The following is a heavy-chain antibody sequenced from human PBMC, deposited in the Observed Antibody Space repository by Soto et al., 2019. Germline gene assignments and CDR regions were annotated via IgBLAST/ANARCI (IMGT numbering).Heavy chain of an antibody. V-gene: IGHV3-66*04. Sequence: EVQLVESGGDLVQPGGSLRLSCAASGVTVSSNYMSWVRQAPGKGMEWVSVIYSGGSTYYADSVKGRFTISRDNSKNTRYLQMNSLRAEDTAVYYCARHGYNYGGGYFDYWGQGTLVTVSS. CDR3: ARHGYNYGGGYFDY. CDR2: IYSGGST. CDR1: GVTVSSNY. D-gene: IGHD5-18*01. J-gene: IGHJ4*02.